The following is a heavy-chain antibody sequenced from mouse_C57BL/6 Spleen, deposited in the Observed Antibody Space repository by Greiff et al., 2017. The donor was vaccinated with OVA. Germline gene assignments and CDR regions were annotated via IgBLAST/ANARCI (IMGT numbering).Heavy chain of an antibody. CDR3: ARLGDRTTEDY. D-gene: IGHD1-1*01. CDR2: IDPSDSET. CDR1: GSTFTSYW. Sequence: VQLKQPGAELVRPGSSVKLSCKASGSTFTSYWMHWVKQRPIQGLEWIGNIDPSDSETHYNQKFKDKATLTVDKSSSTAYMQLSSLTSEDSAVYYCARLGDRTTEDYWGQGTTLTVSS. V-gene: IGHV1-52*01. J-gene: IGHJ2*01.